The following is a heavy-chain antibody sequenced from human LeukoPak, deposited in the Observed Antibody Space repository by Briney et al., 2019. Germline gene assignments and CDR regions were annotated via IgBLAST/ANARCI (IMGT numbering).Heavy chain of an antibody. J-gene: IGHJ4*02. Sequence: PGGSPRPSSAASGFTFSSYSMNWVRPAPGKGLEWVALISFDGSNKYYADSVKGRFTISRDNSKNTLYLQMNSLRAEDTAVYYCARDRGYSGYDFLDYWGQGTLVTVSS. V-gene: IGHV3-30*03. CDR3: ARDRGYSGYDFLDY. CDR1: GFTFSSYS. D-gene: IGHD5-12*01. CDR2: ISFDGSNK.